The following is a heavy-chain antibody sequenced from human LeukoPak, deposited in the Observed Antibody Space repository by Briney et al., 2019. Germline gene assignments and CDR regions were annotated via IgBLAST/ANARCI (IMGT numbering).Heavy chain of an antibody. CDR2: IYYNGDT. CDR1: GGSIGSSTYY. Sequence: SETLSLTCTVSGGSIGSSTYYWVWIRQPPGKGLEWIGSIYYNGDTYYSPSLQSRVSISVATSKNQFSLKLSSVTAADTAVCYCARERLSYYYMDAWGKGTTVTVSS. J-gene: IGHJ6*03. V-gene: IGHV4-39*07. D-gene: IGHD1-1*01. CDR3: ARERLSYYYMDA.